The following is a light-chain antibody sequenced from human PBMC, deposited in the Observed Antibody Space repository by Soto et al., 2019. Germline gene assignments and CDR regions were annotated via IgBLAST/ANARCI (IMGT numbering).Light chain of an antibody. V-gene: IGKV1-5*01. Sequence: DIQMTQSPSSLSASVGDRVTITCRASRSISSYLNWYQQKPGKAPKLLIYAAFFLQSGVPSRFSGSGSGTEFTLTISSLQPDDFATYYCQQYNSYSWTFGQGTKVDIK. CDR2: AAF. CDR3: QQYNSYSWT. J-gene: IGKJ1*01. CDR1: RSISSY.